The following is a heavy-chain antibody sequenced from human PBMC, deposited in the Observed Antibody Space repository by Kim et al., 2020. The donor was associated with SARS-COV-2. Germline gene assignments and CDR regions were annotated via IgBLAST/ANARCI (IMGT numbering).Heavy chain of an antibody. D-gene: IGHD3-22*01. CDR2: ISSSSCYI. CDR1: GFTFSSYS. CDR3: ARKGESYYYDSSGPGGIDY. V-gene: IGHV3-21*04. J-gene: IGHJ4*02. Sequence: GGSLRLSCAASGFTFSSYSMNWVRQAPGKGLEWVSSISSSSCYIYYADSVKGRFTISRDNAKNSLYLQMNSLRAEDTAVYYCARKGESYYYDSSGPGGIDYWGQGTLVTVSS.